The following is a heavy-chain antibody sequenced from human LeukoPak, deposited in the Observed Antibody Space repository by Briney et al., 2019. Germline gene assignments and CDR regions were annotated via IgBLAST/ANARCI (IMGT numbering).Heavy chain of an antibody. D-gene: IGHD2-2*01. J-gene: IGHJ4*02. V-gene: IGHV3-23*01. CDR3: AKRGGTSSVGPFSDY. CDR2: ISGGGGTT. Sequence: GGSLRLSCAASGFTFSSFAMSWVRQAPGKGLEWVSGISGGGGTTHYADSVKGRFTISRDNSRNTLYLQMNSLRAEDTAVYHCAKRGGTSSVGPFSDYWGQGTLVTVSS. CDR1: GFTFSSFA.